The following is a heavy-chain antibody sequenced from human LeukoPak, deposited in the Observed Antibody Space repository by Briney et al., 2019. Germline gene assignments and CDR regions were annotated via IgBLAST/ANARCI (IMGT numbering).Heavy chain of an antibody. Sequence: PGGSARLFCAPSDFRVTSYYMGWVRQAPGKGLDWVSLIYSGGDRYYADSVKGRFTISRDTSKNTLDLQMNSLRPEDTAVYYCARSTYCSSTSCPFDYWGQGTLVTVSS. CDR2: IYSGGDR. V-gene: IGHV3-53*01. CDR3: ARSTYCSSTSCPFDY. CDR1: DFRVTSYY. D-gene: IGHD2-2*01. J-gene: IGHJ4*02.